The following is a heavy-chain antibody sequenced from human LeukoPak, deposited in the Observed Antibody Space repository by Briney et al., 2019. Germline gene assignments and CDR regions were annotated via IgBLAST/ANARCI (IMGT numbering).Heavy chain of an antibody. CDR2: INHSGST. D-gene: IGHD6-6*01. J-gene: IGHJ4*02. V-gene: IGHV4-34*01. CDR3: ARHWGTSSDGPWVFDY. Sequence: SETLSLTCTVSGGSISSYYWSWIRQPPGKGLEWIGEINHSGSTNYNPSLKSRVTISVDTSKNQFSLKLSSVTAADTAVYYCARHWGTSSDGPWVFDYWGQGTLVTVSS. CDR1: GGSISSYY.